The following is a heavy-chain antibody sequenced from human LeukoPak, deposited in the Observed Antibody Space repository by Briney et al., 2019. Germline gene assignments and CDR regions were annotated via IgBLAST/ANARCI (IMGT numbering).Heavy chain of an antibody. J-gene: IGHJ6*03. CDR2: ISSSGSTI. CDR1: GFTFSSYE. Sequence: PGGSLRLSCAASGFTFSSYEVNWVRQAPGKGLEWVSYISSSGSTIYYADSVKGRFTISRDNAKNSLYLQMNSLRAEDTAVYYCARERTSSKGNGYYYYYYMDVWGKGTTVTVSS. V-gene: IGHV3-48*03. CDR3: ARERTSSKGNGYYYYYYMDV. D-gene: IGHD4-23*01.